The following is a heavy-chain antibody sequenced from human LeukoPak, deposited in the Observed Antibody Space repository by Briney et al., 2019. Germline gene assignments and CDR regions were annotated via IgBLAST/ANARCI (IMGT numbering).Heavy chain of an antibody. CDR1: GFTVSSYG. J-gene: IGHJ4*02. D-gene: IGHD6-13*01. Sequence: GGSLRLSCAASGFTVSSYGMHWVRQAPGKGLEWVAVISYDGSNKYYADSVKGRFTISRDNSKNTLYLQMNSLRAEDTAVYYCAKLGVTQQLVPDYWGQGTLVTVSS. CDR3: AKLGVTQQLVPDY. CDR2: ISYDGSNK. V-gene: IGHV3-30*18.